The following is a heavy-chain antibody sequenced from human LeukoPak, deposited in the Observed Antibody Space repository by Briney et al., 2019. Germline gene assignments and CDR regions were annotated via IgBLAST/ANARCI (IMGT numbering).Heavy chain of an antibody. CDR3: ARAEDCSGGSCYDLSKH. D-gene: IGHD2-15*01. V-gene: IGHV7-4-1*02. J-gene: IGHJ1*01. CDR1: GYTFTSYA. Sequence: ASVKVSCKASGYTFTSYALSWVRQAPGQGLEWMGWINTNTGNPTYAQGFTGRFVFSLDTSVSTAYLQISSLKAEDTAVYYCARAEDCSGGSCYDLSKHWGQGTLVTVSS. CDR2: INTNTGNP.